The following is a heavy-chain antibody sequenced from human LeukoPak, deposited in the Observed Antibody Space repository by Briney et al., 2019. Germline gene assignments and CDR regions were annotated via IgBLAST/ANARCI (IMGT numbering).Heavy chain of an antibody. J-gene: IGHJ4*02. CDR2: IYPDDSDT. CDR3: ARDRKDIGFDS. D-gene: IGHD2-15*01. CDR1: GYSFSSYW. V-gene: IGHV5-51*01. Sequence: GESLKISSKGSGYSFSSYWIGWVRQMPGKGLEWMGIIYPDDSDTRYTPSVKGQVTISADKSISTVYLQWSSLKASDTAMYYCARDRKDIGFDSWGQGTLVTVSS.